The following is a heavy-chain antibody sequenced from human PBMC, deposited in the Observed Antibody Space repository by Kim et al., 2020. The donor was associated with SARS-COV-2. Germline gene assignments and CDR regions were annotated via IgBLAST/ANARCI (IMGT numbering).Heavy chain of an antibody. J-gene: IGHJ5*02. CDR2: IYYSGST. D-gene: IGHD3-16*01. Sequence: SETLSLTCTVSGGSISSSSYYWCWIRQPPGKGLEWIGSIYYSGSTYYNPSLKSRVTISVDTSKNQFSLKLSSVTAADTAVYYCARGVYDYVWGGNWFDPWGQGTLVTVSS. V-gene: IGHV4-39*01. CDR1: GGSISSSSYY. CDR3: ARGVYDYVWGGNWFDP.